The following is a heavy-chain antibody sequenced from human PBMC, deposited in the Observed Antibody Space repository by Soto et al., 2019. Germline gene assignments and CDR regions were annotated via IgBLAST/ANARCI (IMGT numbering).Heavy chain of an antibody. D-gene: IGHD2-15*01. CDR1: GFFISSGNY. Sequence: KTSETLSLTCAVSGFFISSGNYWGWIRKPPGKGLEWIGSIFHGGNTYYNPSLKSRVTISVDMSKNQFPLKLNSVTAADTAVYYCARARWYDAFDVWGQGTVVTVSS. CDR3: ARARWYDAFDV. CDR2: IFHGGNT. V-gene: IGHV4-38-2*01. J-gene: IGHJ3*01.